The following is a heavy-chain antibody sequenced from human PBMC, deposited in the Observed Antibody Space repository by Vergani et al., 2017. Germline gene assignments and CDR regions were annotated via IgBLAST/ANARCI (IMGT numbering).Heavy chain of an antibody. CDR2: INPSGGST. V-gene: IGHV1-46*02. CDR1: SHTFQTYG. J-gene: IGHJ5*02. Sequence: QVQLVQSGAELKKPGASVSVSCKGSSHTFQTYGISWVRQAPGQGLEWMGIINPSGGSTSYAQKFQGRVTMTRDTSTSTVYMELSSLRSEDTAVYYCARDQDYYGSGSWRPGGERGAFDPWGQGTLVTVSS. CDR3: ARDQDYYGSGSWRPGGERGAFDP. D-gene: IGHD3-10*01.